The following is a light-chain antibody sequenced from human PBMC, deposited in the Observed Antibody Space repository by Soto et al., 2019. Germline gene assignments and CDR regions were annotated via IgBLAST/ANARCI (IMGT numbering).Light chain of an antibody. CDR2: EVS. V-gene: IGLV2-14*01. Sequence: QSALTQPASVSGSPGQSITISCTGTSSDVGGYNYVSWYQHHPGKAPKLMIYEVSNRPSGVSNRFSGSKSGNTASLTISGLQAEDEADYYCQSYDSSLSGSGVFGGGTKLTVL. CDR3: QSYDSSLSGSGV. CDR1: SSDVGGYNY. J-gene: IGLJ3*02.